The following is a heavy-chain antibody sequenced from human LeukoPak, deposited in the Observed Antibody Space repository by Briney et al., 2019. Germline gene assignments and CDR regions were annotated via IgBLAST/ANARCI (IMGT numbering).Heavy chain of an antibody. V-gene: IGHV1-2*02. CDR1: GYTFTGYY. CDR3: ASEAPLAAASSSG. J-gene: IGHJ4*02. Sequence: ASVKVSCKASGYTFTGYYMHWVRQAPGQGLEWMGWINPNSGGTNYAQKFQGRATMTRDTSISTAYMELSRLRSDDTAVYYCASEAPLAAASSSGWGQGTLVTVSS. D-gene: IGHD6-13*01. CDR2: INPNSGGT.